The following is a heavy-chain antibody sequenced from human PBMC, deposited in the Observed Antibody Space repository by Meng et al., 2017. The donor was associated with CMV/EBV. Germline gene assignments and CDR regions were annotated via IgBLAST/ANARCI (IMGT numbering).Heavy chain of an antibody. V-gene: IGHV4-34*01. CDR3: ASRRSPHAFDI. CDR1: GGSFSGYY. CDR2: INHSGST. J-gene: IGHJ3*02. Sequence: SETLSLTCAVYGGSFSGYYWSWIRQPPGKGLEWIGEINHSGSTNYNPSLKSRVTISVDTSKNQFSLKLSSVTAADTAVCYCASRRSPHAFDIWGQGTMVTVSS.